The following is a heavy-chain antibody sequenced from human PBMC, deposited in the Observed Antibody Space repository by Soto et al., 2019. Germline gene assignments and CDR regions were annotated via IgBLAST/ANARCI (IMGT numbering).Heavy chain of an antibody. V-gene: IGHV4-34*01. CDR3: SRGPSRYYGSGSYAP. CDR1: GGSFSGYY. D-gene: IGHD3-10*01. Sequence: QVQLQQWGAGLLKPSETLSLTCAVYGGSFSGYYWSWIRQPPGKGLEWIGEINHSGSTNYNPSLKSRVTISVDTSKNQFSLKLSSVTATATAVYYCSRGPSRYYGSGSYAPWGPGTLVTDSS. CDR2: INHSGST. J-gene: IGHJ5*02.